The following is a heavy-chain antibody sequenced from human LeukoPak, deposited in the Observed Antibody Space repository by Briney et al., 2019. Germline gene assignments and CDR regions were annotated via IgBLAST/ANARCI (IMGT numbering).Heavy chain of an antibody. D-gene: IGHD5-24*01. J-gene: IGHJ4*02. CDR1: GFTFSTYW. V-gene: IGHV3-7*01. CDR2: IKQDGSEK. CDR3: ARDRGNDYNSYFFDY. Sequence: GGSLRLSCAASGFTFSTYWMTWVRQAPGKGLEWVANIKQDGSEKYYVDSVEGRFTISRDNAKNSLYLQMNSLRAEVTAVYYCARDRGNDYNSYFFDYWGQGILVTVSS.